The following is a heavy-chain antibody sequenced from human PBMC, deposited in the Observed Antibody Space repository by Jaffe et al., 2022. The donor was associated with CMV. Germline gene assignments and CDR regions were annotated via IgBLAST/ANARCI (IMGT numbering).Heavy chain of an antibody. CDR2: IVPHNPTV. CDR3: AGEVFSDYGLYGPNMDILNV. CDR1: GDIFTTHV. D-gene: IGHD4-17*01. V-gene: IGHV1-69*01. J-gene: IGHJ3*01. Sequence: QVQLVQSGAEVQKPGSSVKVSCKTSGDIFTTHVINWVRQAPGYGLEWMGGIVPHNPTVTLAQNFVDRVTLTADESTTTVYMEISSLRSEDTALYFCAGEVFSDYGLYGPNMDILNVWGQGTTVIVSS.